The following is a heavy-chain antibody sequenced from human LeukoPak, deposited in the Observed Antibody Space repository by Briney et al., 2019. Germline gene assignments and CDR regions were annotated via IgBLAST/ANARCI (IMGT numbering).Heavy chain of an antibody. D-gene: IGHD6-19*01. CDR3: ARGVAVAGPWFDP. J-gene: IGHJ5*02. Sequence: SVKVSCKASGGTFSSYAISWVRQAPGQGLEWLGRIIPIFGTANYAQKFQGRVTITADKSTSTAYMELSSLRSEDTAVYYCARGVAVAGPWFDPWGQGTLVTVSS. CDR1: GGTFSSYA. V-gene: IGHV1-69*06. CDR2: IIPIFGTA.